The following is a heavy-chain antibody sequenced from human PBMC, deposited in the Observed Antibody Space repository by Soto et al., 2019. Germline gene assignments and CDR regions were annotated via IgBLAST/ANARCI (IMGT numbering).Heavy chain of an antibody. CDR3: ATDLLLVGASYY. V-gene: IGHV3-23*01. CDR2: IGESGTPT. D-gene: IGHD1-26*01. CDR1: GFTFSSYA. Sequence: GGSLRLSCAASGFTFSSYAMKWVRQAPGKGLEWVSLIGESGTPTYYADSVKGRFTISRDNSGNTLFLEMYSLRAEDTAVYYCATDLLLVGASYYWGQGTLVTVSS. J-gene: IGHJ4*02.